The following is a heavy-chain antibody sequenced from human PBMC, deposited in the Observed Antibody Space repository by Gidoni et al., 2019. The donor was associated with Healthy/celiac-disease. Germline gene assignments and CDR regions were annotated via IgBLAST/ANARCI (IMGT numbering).Heavy chain of an antibody. V-gene: IGHV5-10-1*03. Sequence: EVQLVQSGAEVKKPGESLRISCQVSGYSFTSYWISWVRQMPGKGLEWMGRIDPSDSYTNYSPSFQGHVTIAADKSISTAYLQWSSLKASDTAMYYCASRESYHDSPHRVDYWGQGTLVTVSS. CDR3: ASRESYHDSPHRVDY. J-gene: IGHJ4*02. D-gene: IGHD3-16*01. CDR1: GYSFTSYW. CDR2: IDPSDSYT.